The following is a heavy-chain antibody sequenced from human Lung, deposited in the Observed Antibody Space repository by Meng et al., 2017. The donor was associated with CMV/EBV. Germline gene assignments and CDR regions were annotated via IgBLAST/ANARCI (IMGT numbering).Heavy chain of an antibody. J-gene: IGHJ4*02. D-gene: IGHD5-12*01. Sequence: ASXXVSCKASGYTFTGYYMHWVRQAPGQGLEWMGWINPNSGGTNYAQEFQGRVTMTRDTSISTAYMELSRLRSDDTAVYYCAREFTVATSLWGQGTLVTVSS. CDR2: INPNSGGT. CDR3: AREFTVATSL. CDR1: GYTFTGYY. V-gene: IGHV1-2*02.